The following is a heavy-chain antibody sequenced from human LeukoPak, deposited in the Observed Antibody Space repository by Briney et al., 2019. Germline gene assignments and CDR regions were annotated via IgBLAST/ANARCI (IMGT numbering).Heavy chain of an antibody. J-gene: IGHJ3*02. V-gene: IGHV4-39*07. CDR2: IYYDGST. D-gene: IGHD1-26*01. CDR3: AREGGSYYDDAFDI. Sequence: SETLSLTCTVSSGSISSSSYYWGWIRQPPGKGLEWIGNIYYDGSTYYTPSLKSRVTISVDTSKNQFSLKLSSVTAADTAVYYCAREGGSYYDDAFDIWGQGTMVTVSS. CDR1: SGSISSSSYY.